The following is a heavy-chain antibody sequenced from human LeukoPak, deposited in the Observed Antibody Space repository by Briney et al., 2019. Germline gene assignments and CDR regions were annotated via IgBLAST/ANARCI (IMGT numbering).Heavy chain of an antibody. D-gene: IGHD3-22*01. CDR1: GGSISSSSYY. CDR2: IYYSGGT. V-gene: IGHV4-39*07. Sequence: SETLSLTCTVSGGSISSSSYYWGWIRQPPGKGLEWIGSIYYSGGTYYNPSLKSRVTISVDTSKNQFSLKLSSVTAADTAVYYCARDYYDSSGHSFDYWGQGTLVTVSS. CDR3: ARDYYDSSGHSFDY. J-gene: IGHJ4*02.